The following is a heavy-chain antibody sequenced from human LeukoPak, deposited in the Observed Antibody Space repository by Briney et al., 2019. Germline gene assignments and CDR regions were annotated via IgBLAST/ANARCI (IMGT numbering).Heavy chain of an antibody. D-gene: IGHD6-19*01. CDR1: GFTFSGSA. CDR3: TGGSGWYSPDY. Sequence: GGSLRLSCAASGFTFSGSAMHWVRQASGKGLEWVGPIRRTTNNYATAYAASVRGRFTISRDDSKDTAYLQMNSLKTEDTAVYYCTGGSGWYSPDYWGQGTLVTVSS. CDR2: IRRTTNNYAT. V-gene: IGHV3-73*01. J-gene: IGHJ4*02.